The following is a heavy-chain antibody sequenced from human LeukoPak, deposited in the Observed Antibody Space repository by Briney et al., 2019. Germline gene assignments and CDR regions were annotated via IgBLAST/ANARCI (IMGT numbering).Heavy chain of an antibody. CDR3: ARVGYNWNYEDYYYYGMDV. J-gene: IGHJ6*02. Sequence: ASVKVSCKASGYTFTSYDINWVRQATGQGLEWMGWMNPNSGNTGYAQKFQGRVTMTRNTSISTAYMELSSLRSEDTAVYYCARVGYNWNYEDYYYYGMDVWGQGTTVTVSS. CDR1: GYTFTSYD. V-gene: IGHV1-8*01. CDR2: MNPNSGNT. D-gene: IGHD1-7*01.